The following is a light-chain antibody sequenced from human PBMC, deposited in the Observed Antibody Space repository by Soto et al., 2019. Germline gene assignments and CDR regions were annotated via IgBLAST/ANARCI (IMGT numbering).Light chain of an antibody. CDR2: WGS. CDR3: MQALQTPPYT. J-gene: IGKJ2*01. V-gene: IGKV2-28*01. Sequence: DIVMTQSPLSLPVTPGEPASISCRSSQSLLHSNGYNYLDWYLQKPGQSPQLLIYWGSNRASGVPDRFSGSGSCTDFTLKISRVEAEDVGVYYCMQALQTPPYTFGQGTKLEIK. CDR1: QSLLHSNGYNY.